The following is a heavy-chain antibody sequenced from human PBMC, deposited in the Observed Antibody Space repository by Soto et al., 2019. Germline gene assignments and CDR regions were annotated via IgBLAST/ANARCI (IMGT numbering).Heavy chain of an antibody. CDR2: ISSSSSTI. V-gene: IGHV3-48*04. J-gene: IGHJ6*02. Sequence: GGSLRLSCAASGFTFSSYSMNWVRQAPGKGLEWVSYISSSSSTIYYADSVKGRFTISRDNAKNSLYLQMNSLRAEDTAVYYCARGGSYYGMDVWGQGTTVTVSS. CDR1: GFTFSSYS. D-gene: IGHD1-26*01. CDR3: ARGGSYYGMDV.